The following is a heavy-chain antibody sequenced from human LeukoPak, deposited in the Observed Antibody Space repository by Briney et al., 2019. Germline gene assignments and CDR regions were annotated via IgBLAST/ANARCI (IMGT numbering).Heavy chain of an antibody. CDR2: IIPILGIA. CDR3: AKGLYGLGDNWFDP. D-gene: IGHD3-16*01. V-gene: IGHV1-69*04. J-gene: IGHJ5*02. CDR1: GGTFSSYA. Sequence: ASVKVSCKASGGTFSSYAISWVRQAPGQGLEWMGRIIPILGIANYAQKFQGRVTITADKSTSTAYMELSSLRSEDTAVYYCAKGLYGLGDNWFDPWGQGTLVTVSS.